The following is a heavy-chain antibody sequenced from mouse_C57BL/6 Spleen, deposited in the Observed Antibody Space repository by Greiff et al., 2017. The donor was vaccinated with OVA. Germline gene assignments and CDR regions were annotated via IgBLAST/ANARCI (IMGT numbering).Heavy chain of an antibody. CDR3: ARHEAPYYYGSRDAMDY. CDR1: GYTFTAYP. J-gene: IGHJ4*01. V-gene: IGHV1-62-2*01. CDR2: FYPGSGSI. D-gene: IGHD1-1*01. Sequence: VQLQQSGAELVKPGASVKLSCKASGYTFTAYPLHWVKQRSGQGLEWIGWFYPGSGSIPYNEKFKDKATLTLEKSFITDYNELSTLTTDDSTVYFCARHEAPYYYGSRDAMDYWGQGTSVTVSA.